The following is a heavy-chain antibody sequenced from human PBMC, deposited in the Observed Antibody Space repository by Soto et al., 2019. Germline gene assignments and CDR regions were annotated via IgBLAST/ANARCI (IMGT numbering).Heavy chain of an antibody. CDR3: AFGAAAGTSAFDI. V-gene: IGHV1-3*01. CDR1: GYTFTSYA. D-gene: IGHD6-13*01. CDR2: INAGNGNT. Sequence: VASVKVSCKASGYTFTSYAMHGVRQAPGQRLEWMGWINAGNGNTKYSQKFQGRVTITRDTSASTAYMELSSLRSEDTAVYYCAFGAAAGTSAFDIWGQGTMVTVSS. J-gene: IGHJ3*02.